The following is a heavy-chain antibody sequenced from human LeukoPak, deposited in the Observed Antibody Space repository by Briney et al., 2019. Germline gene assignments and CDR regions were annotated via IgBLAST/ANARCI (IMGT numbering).Heavy chain of an antibody. J-gene: IGHJ6*03. CDR3: AREGITAIPGFLVPDYYYYMDV. V-gene: IGHV1-2*06. CDR1: GYTFTGYY. CDR2: INPNSGGT. Sequence: ASVKVPCKASGYTFTGYYMHWVRQAPGQGLEWMGRINPNSGGTNYAQKFQGRVTMTRDTSISTAYMESSRLRSDDTAVYYCAREGITAIPGFLVPDYYYYMDVWGKGTTVTVSS. D-gene: IGHD2-21*02.